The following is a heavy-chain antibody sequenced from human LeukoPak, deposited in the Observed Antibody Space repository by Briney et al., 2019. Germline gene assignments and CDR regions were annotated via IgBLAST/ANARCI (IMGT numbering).Heavy chain of an antibody. CDR1: GYSISSSNW. D-gene: IGHD2-2*01. CDR3: AKIMGRGYCTSTSCRGDWFDP. Sequence: SETLSLTCAVSGYSISSSNWWGWIRPPPGKGLEWIGYIYYSGSTYYNPSLKSRVTISVDKSKNQFSLKLSSVTAADTAVYYCAKIMGRGYCTSTSCRGDWFDPWGQGTLVTVSS. V-gene: IGHV4-28*01. J-gene: IGHJ5*02. CDR2: IYYSGST.